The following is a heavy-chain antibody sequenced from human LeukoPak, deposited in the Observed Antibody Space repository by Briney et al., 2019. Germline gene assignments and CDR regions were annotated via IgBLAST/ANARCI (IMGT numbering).Heavy chain of an antibody. CDR3: ARVSAATIDY. D-gene: IGHD2-15*01. CDR2: IYYSGST. V-gene: IGHV4-59*01. Sequence: SETLSLTCTVSGGSISSYYWSWIRQPPGKGLEWIGYIYYSGSTNYNPSRKSRVTISVDTSKNQFSLKLSSVTAADTAVYFCARVSAATIDYWGQGTLVTVSS. CDR1: GGSISSYY. J-gene: IGHJ4*02.